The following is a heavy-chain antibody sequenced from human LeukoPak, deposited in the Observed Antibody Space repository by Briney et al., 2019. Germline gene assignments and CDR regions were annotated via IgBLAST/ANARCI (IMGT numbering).Heavy chain of an antibody. D-gene: IGHD3-9*01. CDR2: ISYEGSNK. Sequence: GGSLRLSCAASGFTFSSYAMHWVPQAPGKGLEWVAVISYEGSNKYYADSVKGRFTISRDNSKNTLYLQMNSLRAEDTAVYYCARDPTRGYDILTGLSPWGQGTLVTVSS. V-gene: IGHV3-30*04. J-gene: IGHJ5*02. CDR3: ARDPTRGYDILTGLSP. CDR1: GFTFSSYA.